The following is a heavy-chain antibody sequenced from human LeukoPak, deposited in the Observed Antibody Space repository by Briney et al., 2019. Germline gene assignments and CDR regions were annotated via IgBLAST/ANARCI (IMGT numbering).Heavy chain of an antibody. Sequence: SSLKLSCKASGGTFSSYAISWVRQAPGQRLGWMGGIIPIFGTANYAQKFQGRVTITADESTSTAYMELRSLRSDDTAVYYCARVLLWSRGFDYWGQGTLVTVSS. CDR3: ARVLLWSRGFDY. D-gene: IGHD3-10*01. CDR2: IIPIFGTA. J-gene: IGHJ4*02. V-gene: IGHV1-69*01. CDR1: GGTFSSYA.